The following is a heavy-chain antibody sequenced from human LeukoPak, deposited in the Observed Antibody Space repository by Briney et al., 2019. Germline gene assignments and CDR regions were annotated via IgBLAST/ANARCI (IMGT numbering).Heavy chain of an antibody. CDR1: GDSIRSGTYY. CDR2: IYTSGNT. Sequence: SETLSLTCTVSGDSIRSGTYYWSWIRQPAGKGLEWIVRIYTSGNTNYNPSLTSRVTISVDTSKNQFSLKLSSVTAADTAVYYCARGGGTTRIDYWGQGTLVTVPS. J-gene: IGHJ4*02. D-gene: IGHD4-17*01. CDR3: ARGGGTTRIDY. V-gene: IGHV4-61*02.